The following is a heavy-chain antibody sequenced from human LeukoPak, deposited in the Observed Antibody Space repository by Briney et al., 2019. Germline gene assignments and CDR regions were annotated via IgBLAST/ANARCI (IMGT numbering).Heavy chain of an antibody. Sequence: GASVKVSCKASGYTFTMNGISWVRQAPGQGLEWMGWISSYNGKTNYAQRLQGRVTMTTDTSTSTAYMELRSLRSDDTAVYYCARDPMRRYCSSTSCSRVWDWFDPWGQGTLVTVSS. CDR3: ARDPMRRYCSSTSCSRVWDWFDP. J-gene: IGHJ5*02. CDR1: GYTFTMNG. CDR2: ISSYNGKT. D-gene: IGHD2-2*01. V-gene: IGHV1-18*01.